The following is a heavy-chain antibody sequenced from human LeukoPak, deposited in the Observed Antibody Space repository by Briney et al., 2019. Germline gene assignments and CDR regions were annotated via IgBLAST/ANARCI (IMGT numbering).Heavy chain of an antibody. CDR2: IYYSGST. CDR1: GGSISSSSYY. J-gene: IGHJ1*01. Sequence: PSETLSLTCTVSGGSISSSSYYWGWIRQPPGKGLEWIGSIYYSGSTYYNPSLKSRVTISVDRSKNQFSLKLSSVTAADTAVYYCARGSTDSCYLGGCAEFFQHWGQGTLVTVSS. V-gene: IGHV4-39*07. CDR3: ARGSTDSCYLGGCAEFFQH. D-gene: IGHD2-15*01.